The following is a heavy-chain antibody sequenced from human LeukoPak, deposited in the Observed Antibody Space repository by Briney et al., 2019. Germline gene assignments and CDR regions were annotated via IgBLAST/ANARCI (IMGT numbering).Heavy chain of an antibody. D-gene: IGHD3-9*01. CDR1: GFTFSSYG. CDR3: ARDRYFDWLEQEDAFDI. CDR2: IWYDGSNK. Sequence: GGPLRLSCAASGFTFSSYGMHWVRQAPGKGLEWVAVIWYDGSNKYYADSVKGRFTISRDNSKNTLYLQMNSLRAEDTAVYYCARDRYFDWLEQEDAFDIWGQGTMVTVSS. V-gene: IGHV3-33*01. J-gene: IGHJ3*02.